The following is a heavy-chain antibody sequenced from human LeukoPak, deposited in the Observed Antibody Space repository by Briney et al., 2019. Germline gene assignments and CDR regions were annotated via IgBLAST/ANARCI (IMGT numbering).Heavy chain of an antibody. Sequence: SETLSLTCAVSGGSISSSNWWSWVRQPPGKGLEWIGEIYHSGSTNYNPSLKSRVTISVDTSKNQFSLKLSSVTAADTAVYYCASLFRVYCSSTSCYSDWFDPWGQGTLVTVSS. V-gene: IGHV4-4*02. CDR2: IYHSGST. J-gene: IGHJ5*02. D-gene: IGHD2-2*01. CDR3: ASLFRVYCSSTSCYSDWFDP. CDR1: GGSISSSNW.